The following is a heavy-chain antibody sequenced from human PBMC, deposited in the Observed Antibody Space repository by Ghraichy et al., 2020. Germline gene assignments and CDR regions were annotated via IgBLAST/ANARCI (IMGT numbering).Heavy chain of an antibody. Sequence: ASVKVSCKASGYTFTSYGISWVRQAPGQGLEWMGWISAYNGNTNYAQKLQGRVTMTTDTSTSTAYMELRSLRSDDTAVYYCARAPHTAMAHPLLSFDYWGQGTLVTVSS. CDR3: ARAPHTAMAHPLLSFDY. J-gene: IGHJ4*02. D-gene: IGHD5-18*01. CDR2: ISAYNGNT. CDR1: GYTFTSYG. V-gene: IGHV1-18*04.